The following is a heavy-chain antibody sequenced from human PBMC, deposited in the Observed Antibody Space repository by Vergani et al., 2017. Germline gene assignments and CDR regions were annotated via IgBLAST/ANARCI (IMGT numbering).Heavy chain of an antibody. CDR3: ARGQQLGNNWFDP. Sequence: QVQMVQSGAEVKKPGSSVKVSCKASGGTFSSYTISWVRQAPGQGLEWMGRIIPILGIAHYAQKFQGRVTLTRDTSISTAYMELSRLRSDDTAGYYCARGQQLGNNWFDPWGQGTLVTVSS. D-gene: IGHD6-13*01. CDR1: GGTFSSYT. J-gene: IGHJ5*02. V-gene: IGHV1-69*02. CDR2: IIPILGIA.